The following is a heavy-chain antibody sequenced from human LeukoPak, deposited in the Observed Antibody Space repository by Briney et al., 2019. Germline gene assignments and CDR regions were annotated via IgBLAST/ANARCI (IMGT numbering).Heavy chain of an antibody. D-gene: IGHD3-10*01. CDR2: MYPDGGEK. CDR3: ARETPYGSLTFDY. Sequence: GGSLRLSCAASGFTFRSYWMSGVRQAPRRGLERVANMYPDGGEKYYVDSVTGRFTVSRDNAKSSLYLQMNSLRAEDTAVYYCARETPYGSLTFDYWGQGTRVTVSS. V-gene: IGHV3-7*01. CDR1: GFTFRSYW. J-gene: IGHJ4*02.